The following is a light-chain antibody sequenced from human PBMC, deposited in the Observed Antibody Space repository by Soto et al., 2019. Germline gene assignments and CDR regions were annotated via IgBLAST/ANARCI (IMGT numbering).Light chain of an antibody. V-gene: IGLV2-8*01. Sequence: QTVVTQPPSASGSPGQSVTISCTGTRSDVGGYNYVSWYQQHPGKAPKLIIYEVSKRPSGVPDRFSGSKSGNTASLTVSGLQAEDEADYYCSSYAGINTVFGGGTKLTVL. CDR1: RSDVGGYNY. CDR3: SSYAGINTV. CDR2: EVS. J-gene: IGLJ2*01.